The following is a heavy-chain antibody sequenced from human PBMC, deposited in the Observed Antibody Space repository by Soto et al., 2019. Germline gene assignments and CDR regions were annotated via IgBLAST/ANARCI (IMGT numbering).Heavy chain of an antibody. CDR2: IYYSGST. CDR1: GGSTSSYY. CDR3: ARDLGYSYGQYYYMDV. J-gene: IGHJ6*03. D-gene: IGHD5-18*01. V-gene: IGHV4-59*01. Sequence: SETLSLTCTVSGGSTSSYYWSWIRQPPGKGLEWIGYIYYSGSTNYNPSLKSRVTISVDTSKNQFSLKLSSVTAADTAVYYCARDLGYSYGQYYYMDVWGKGTTVTVSS.